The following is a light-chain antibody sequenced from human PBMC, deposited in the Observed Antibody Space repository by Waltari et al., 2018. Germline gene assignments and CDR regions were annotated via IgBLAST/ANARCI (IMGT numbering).Light chain of an antibody. J-gene: IGLJ2*01. CDR3: SSYSTSSSLIL. CDR2: DVN. Sequence: QSALSQPASVSGSPGQSITISCTEARSDVGGHDYFSWYQQHPGKAPKLIIRDVNNRPSGVSNRFSGSKSGNTASLTISGLQAEDEADYYCSSYSTSSSLILFGEGTKVTVL. V-gene: IGLV2-14*03. CDR1: RSDVGGHDY.